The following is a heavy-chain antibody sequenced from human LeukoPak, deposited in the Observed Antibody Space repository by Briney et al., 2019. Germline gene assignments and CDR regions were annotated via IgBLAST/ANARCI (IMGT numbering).Heavy chain of an antibody. D-gene: IGHD3-16*01. CDR2: IKFDGSLA. V-gene: IGHV3-74*01. Sequence: GGSLRLSCTASGLTFSTYWVHWVRQAPGKGLVWVSQIKFDGSLASYADSVKGRFTISRDNAKNTLYLQMNTLGTEDTAVYCCVTGHYDSRMYFDLWGRGTLVTASS. J-gene: IGHJ2*01. CDR3: VTGHYDSRMYFDL. CDR1: GLTFSTYW.